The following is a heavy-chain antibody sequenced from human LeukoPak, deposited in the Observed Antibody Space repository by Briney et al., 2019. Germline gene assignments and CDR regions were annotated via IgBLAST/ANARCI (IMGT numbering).Heavy chain of an antibody. Sequence: PGGSLRLSCAASGFTVSSNYMSWVRQAPGKGLGWVSIIYSGGSTYYADSVKGRFTISRDNSKNTLYLQMNNLRAEDTAVYYCARDLLELPKFYYYGMDIWGQGTTVTVSS. CDR1: GFTVSSNY. J-gene: IGHJ6*02. D-gene: IGHD1-26*01. CDR2: IYSGGST. CDR3: ARDLLELPKFYYYGMDI. V-gene: IGHV3-53*01.